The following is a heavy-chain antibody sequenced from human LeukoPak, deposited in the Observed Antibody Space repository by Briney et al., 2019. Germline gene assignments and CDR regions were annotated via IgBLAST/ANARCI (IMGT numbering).Heavy chain of an antibody. V-gene: IGHV3-74*01. D-gene: IGHD4-11*01. Sequence: GGSLRLSCAASGFTFSSYWMHWVRQAPGKGLVWVSGVNTDGSSTNYADSVKGRFTISRDNSKNTLYLQMNSLRAEDTAVYYCAKAGDYSYFDYWGQGTLVTVSS. CDR3: AKAGDYSYFDY. J-gene: IGHJ4*02. CDR2: VNTDGSST. CDR1: GFTFSSYW.